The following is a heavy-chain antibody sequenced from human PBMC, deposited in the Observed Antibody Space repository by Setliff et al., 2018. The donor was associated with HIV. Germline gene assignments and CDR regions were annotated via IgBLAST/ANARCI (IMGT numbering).Heavy chain of an antibody. CDR1: GYSFSSHW. D-gene: IGHD3-3*02. CDR3: ARLGPLGYYYYMDV. Sequence: PGESLKISCKGSGYSFSSHWIGWVRQLPGKGLEWIGIIYPADSKTTYSPSFQDQVTISVDKSIRAAYLQWSSLKASDTGMFYCARLGPLGYYYYMDVWGNGTTVTVSS. CDR2: IYPADSKT. J-gene: IGHJ6*03. V-gene: IGHV5-51*01.